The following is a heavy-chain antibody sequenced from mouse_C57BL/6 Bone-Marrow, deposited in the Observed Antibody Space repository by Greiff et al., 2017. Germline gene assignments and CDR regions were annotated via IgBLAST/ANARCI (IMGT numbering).Heavy chain of an antibody. CDR3: ARDAPYYGYWYFDV. V-gene: IGHV5-16*01. D-gene: IGHD1-1*01. Sequence: EVKLMESEGGLVQPGSSMKLSCTASGFTFSDYYMAWVRQVPEKGLEWVANINYDGSSTYYLDSLKSRFIISRDNAKNILYLQMSSLKSEETATYYCARDAPYYGYWYFDVWGTGTTVTVSS. CDR2: INYDGSST. CDR1: GFTFSDYY. J-gene: IGHJ1*03.